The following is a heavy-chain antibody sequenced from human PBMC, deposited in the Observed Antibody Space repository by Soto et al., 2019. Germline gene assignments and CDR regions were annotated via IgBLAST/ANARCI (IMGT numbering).Heavy chain of an antibody. Sequence: QVQLVQSGAEVKKPGSSVKVSCKASGGTFSSYAISWVRQAPGQGLEWMGGIIPIFGTANNAQKFQGRITITADESPSTSYMELSSLRSEDTAVYYCAIDPYYYDSSGYNPDYWGQGTLVTVSS. V-gene: IGHV1-69*01. CDR2: IIPIFGTA. CDR1: GGTFSSYA. J-gene: IGHJ4*02. D-gene: IGHD3-22*01. CDR3: AIDPYYYDSSGYNPDY.